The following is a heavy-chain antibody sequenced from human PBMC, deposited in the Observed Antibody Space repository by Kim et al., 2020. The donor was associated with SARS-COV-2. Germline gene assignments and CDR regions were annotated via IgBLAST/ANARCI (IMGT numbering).Heavy chain of an antibody. CDR3: TEVMSSWTRCFDY. D-gene: IGHD6-13*01. V-gene: IGHV3-23*01. J-gene: IGHJ4*02. Sequence: YADSVTGSFTIPRDKSKNTLFLHVHSLRAEDTAVYYCTEVMSSWTRCFDYWGQGTLVTVSS.